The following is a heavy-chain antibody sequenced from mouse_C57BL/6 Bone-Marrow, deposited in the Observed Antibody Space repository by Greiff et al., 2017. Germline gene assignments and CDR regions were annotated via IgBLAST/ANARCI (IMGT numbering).Heavy chain of an antibody. CDR3: ARQVIYYYARWYFDV. CDR1: GYTFTDHT. CDR2: IYPRDGST. J-gene: IGHJ1*03. V-gene: IGHV1-78*01. Sequence: QVTLKESDAELVKPGASVKISCKVSGYTFTDHTIHWMKQRPEQGLEWIGYIYPRDGSTKYNEKFKGKATLTADKSSSTAYMQLNSLTSEDSAVYFCARQVIYYYARWYFDVWGTGTTVTVSS. D-gene: IGHD1-1*01.